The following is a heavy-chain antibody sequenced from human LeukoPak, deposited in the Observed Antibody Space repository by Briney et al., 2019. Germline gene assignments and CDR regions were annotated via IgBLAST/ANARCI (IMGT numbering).Heavy chain of an antibody. CDR3: AREPIVGATSYYFDY. J-gene: IGHJ4*02. CDR1: GYTFTSYY. Sequence: ASVKVSCKASGYTFTSYYMHWVRQAPGQGLEWMGIINPSGGSTSYAQKFQGRVTMTRDMSTSTVYMELSSLRSEDTAVYYCAREPIVGATSYYFDYWGQGTLDTVSS. D-gene: IGHD1-26*01. V-gene: IGHV1-46*01. CDR2: INPSGGST.